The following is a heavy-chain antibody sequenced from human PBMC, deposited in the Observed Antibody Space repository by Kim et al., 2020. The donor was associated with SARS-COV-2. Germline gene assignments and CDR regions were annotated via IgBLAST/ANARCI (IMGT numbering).Heavy chain of an antibody. V-gene: IGHV4-34*01. CDR1: GGSFSGYY. D-gene: IGHD3-9*01. CDR3: ARHYDILTGYGYFDY. Sequence: SETLSLTCAVYGGSFSGYYWSWIRQPPGKGLEWIGEINHSGSTNYNPSLKSRVTITVDTSKNQFSLKLSSVTAADTAVYYCARHYDILTGYGYFDYWGQGTLVTVSS. CDR2: INHSGST. J-gene: IGHJ4*02.